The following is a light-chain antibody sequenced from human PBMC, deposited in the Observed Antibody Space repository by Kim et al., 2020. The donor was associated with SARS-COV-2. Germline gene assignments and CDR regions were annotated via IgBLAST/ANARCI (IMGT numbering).Light chain of an antibody. J-gene: IGKJ4*01. CDR2: GAS. V-gene: IGKV1-9*01. Sequence: DIQLTQSPSSLSASVGDRVTITCRASQAITSYIAWYQQKSGEAPKLLIYGASTLQSGVPSRFSGSGSGTDFTLTISSLQPEDFATYFCQQLNRYPLTFGGGTKVDIK. CDR1: QAITSY. CDR3: QQLNRYPLT.